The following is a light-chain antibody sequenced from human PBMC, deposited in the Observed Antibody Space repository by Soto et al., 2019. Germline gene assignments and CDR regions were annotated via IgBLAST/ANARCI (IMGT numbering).Light chain of an antibody. CDR1: QRIVTY. CDR3: QQCYSTPRX. J-gene: IGKJ5*01. CDR2: AAS. V-gene: IGKV1-39*01. Sequence: DIQMTQSPSSLSASVGDRVTITCRASQRIVTYLNWYQQKPGQAPKLLIFAASSLQSGVPSRFSGSGSGTDFTLTISSLQPEDFATYYCQQCYSTPRXFGQGXRLEIK.